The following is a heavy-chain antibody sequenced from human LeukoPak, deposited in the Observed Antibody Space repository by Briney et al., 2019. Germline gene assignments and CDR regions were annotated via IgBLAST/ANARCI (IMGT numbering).Heavy chain of an antibody. Sequence: SETLSLTCTVSGGSISSSSYYWGWIRQPPGKGLEWIGSIYYSGSTYYNPSLKSRVTISVDTSKDQFSLKLSSVTAADTAVYYCARLVVVGVIDYWGQGTLVTVSS. CDR2: IYYSGST. D-gene: IGHD2-2*01. J-gene: IGHJ4*02. CDR1: GGSISSSSYY. V-gene: IGHV4-39*01. CDR3: ARLVVVGVIDY.